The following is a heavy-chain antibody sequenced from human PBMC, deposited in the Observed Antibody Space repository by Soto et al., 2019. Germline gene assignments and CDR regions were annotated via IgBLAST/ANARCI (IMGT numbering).Heavy chain of an antibody. CDR2: INHSGNT. Sequence: PWAPLSLTCAVYGVPFIGYYWSWIRQSPGKGLEWIGEINHSGNTNYNPSLKSRVTMLVDTSKNQFSLSLSSVTAADTAVYYCANLIVFHSSYYHDYWGHGTLVTVSS. J-gene: IGHJ4*01. V-gene: IGHV4-34*01. CDR1: GVPFIGYY. CDR3: ANLIVFHSSYYHDY. D-gene: IGHD1-26*01.